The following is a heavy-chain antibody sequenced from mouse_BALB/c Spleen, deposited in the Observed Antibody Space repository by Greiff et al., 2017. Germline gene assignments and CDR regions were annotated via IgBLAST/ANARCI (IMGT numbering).Heavy chain of an antibody. CDR3: ARGGARASYYFDY. Sequence: VQLQQSGPGLVKPSQSLSLTCSVTGYSITSGYYWNWIRQFPGNKLEWMGYISYDGSNNYNPSLKNRISITRDTSKNQFFLKLNSVTTEDTATYYCARGGARASYYFDYWGQGTTLTVAS. J-gene: IGHJ2*01. D-gene: IGHD3-1*01. V-gene: IGHV3-6*02. CDR2: ISYDGSN. CDR1: GYSITSGYY.